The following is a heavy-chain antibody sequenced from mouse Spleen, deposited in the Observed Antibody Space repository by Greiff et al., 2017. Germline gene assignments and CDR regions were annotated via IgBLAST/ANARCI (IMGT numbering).Heavy chain of an antibody. Sequence: QVQLQQSGAELARPGASVKLSCKASGYTFTSYGISWVKQRTGQGLEWIGWFYPGSGSIKYNEKFKDKATLTADKSSSTVYMELSRLTSEDSAVYFCARHENYYSNYYFDYWGQGTTLTVSS. D-gene: IGHD2-5*01. V-gene: IGHV1-62-2*01. J-gene: IGHJ2*01. CDR1: GYTFTSYG. CDR2: FYPGSGSI. CDR3: ARHENYYSNYYFDY.